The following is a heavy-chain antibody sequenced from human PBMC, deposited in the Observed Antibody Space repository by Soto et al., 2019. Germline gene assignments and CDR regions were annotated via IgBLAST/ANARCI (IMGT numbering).Heavy chain of an antibody. V-gene: IGHV4-31*03. Sequence: SGTLSLSYTVSGGSISSGGYYWSWIRQHPGKGLEWIGYIYYSGSTYYNPSLKSRVTISVDTSKNQFSLKLSSVTAADTAVYYCARWPQLEPRFDYLGQGTLVTVSS. CDR1: GGSISSGGYY. CDR3: ARWPQLEPRFDY. J-gene: IGHJ4*02. CDR2: IYYSGST. D-gene: IGHD1-1*01.